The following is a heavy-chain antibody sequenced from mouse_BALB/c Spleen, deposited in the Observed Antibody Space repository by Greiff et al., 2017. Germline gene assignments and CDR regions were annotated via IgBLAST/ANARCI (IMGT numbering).Heavy chain of an antibody. D-gene: IGHD1-1*01. CDR2: INPSTGYT. V-gene: IGHV1-7*01. CDR3: ARRFSITTVVDFDY. J-gene: IGHJ2*01. Sequence: VQLQQSGAELAKPGASVKMSCKASGYTFTSYWMHWVKQRPGQGLEWIGYINPSTGYTEYNQKFKDKATLTADKSSSTAYMQLSSLTSEDSAVYYYARRFSITTVVDFDYWGQGTTLTVSS. CDR1: GYTFTSYW.